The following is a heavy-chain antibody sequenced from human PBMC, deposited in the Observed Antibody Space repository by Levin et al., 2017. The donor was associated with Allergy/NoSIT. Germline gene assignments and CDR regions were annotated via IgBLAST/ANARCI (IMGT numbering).Heavy chain of an antibody. Sequence: PGGSLRLSCTVSDDSIGSSPYFWGWIRQPPGKGLEWIGSISDSGSTYYSLSLKSRVTISKDTSKNQLSLRLTSVTAADTALYYCARGTRTGTKRIDYWGQGTLVTFSS. D-gene: IGHD1-1*01. CDR2: ISDSGST. CDR1: DDSIGSSPYF. J-gene: IGHJ4*02. V-gene: IGHV4-39*07. CDR3: ARGTRTGTKRIDY.